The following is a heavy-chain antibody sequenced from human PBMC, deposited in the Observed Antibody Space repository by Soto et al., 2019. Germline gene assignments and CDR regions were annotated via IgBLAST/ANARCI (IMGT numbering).Heavy chain of an antibody. D-gene: IGHD5-18*01. Sequence: QITLKESGPPLVKPTQTLTLTCTFSGFSLSTSGVGVGWIRQPPGKALEWLALIYWDDDKRYSPSLKSRLTITKDTSKNQVVLTMTNMDPVDTATYYCAHSEHTAMGSYCFDSWGQGTLVTVSS. CDR1: GFSLSTSGVG. J-gene: IGHJ4*02. CDR2: IYWDDDK. V-gene: IGHV2-5*02. CDR3: AHSEHTAMGSYCFDS.